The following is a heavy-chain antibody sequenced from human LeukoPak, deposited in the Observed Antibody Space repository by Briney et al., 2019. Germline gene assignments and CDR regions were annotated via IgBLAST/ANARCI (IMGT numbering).Heavy chain of an antibody. CDR1: GFTFSSYG. V-gene: IGHV3-33*06. D-gene: IGHD5-12*01. Sequence: GGSLRLSCAASGFTFSSYGMHWVRQAPGKGLEWVAVIWYDGNNKNYADSVKGRFTISRDNSKNTLYLQMNSLRAEDTAVYYCVKDKGYSGYGLFDYWGQGTLVTVSS. CDR2: IWYDGNNK. CDR3: VKDKGYSGYGLFDY. J-gene: IGHJ4*02.